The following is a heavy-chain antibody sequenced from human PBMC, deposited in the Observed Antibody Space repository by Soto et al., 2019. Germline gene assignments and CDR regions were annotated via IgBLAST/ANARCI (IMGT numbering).Heavy chain of an antibody. D-gene: IGHD2-8*01. V-gene: IGHV3-48*04. CDR1: GFTFSSYS. CDR3: ARGAVNGYDAFDI. J-gene: IGHJ3*02. Sequence: GGSLRLSCAASGFTFSSYSMNWVRQAPGKGLEWVSYISSSSSTIYYADSVKGRFTISRDNAKNSLYLQMNSLRAEDTAVYYCARGAVNGYDAFDIWGQGTMVTVSS. CDR2: ISSSSSTI.